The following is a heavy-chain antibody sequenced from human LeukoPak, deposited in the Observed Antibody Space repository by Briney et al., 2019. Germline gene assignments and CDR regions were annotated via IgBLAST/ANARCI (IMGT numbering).Heavy chain of an antibody. V-gene: IGHV1-69*13. CDR2: IIPIFGTA. CDR1: GGTFSSYA. D-gene: IGHD3-10*01. CDR3: ARVPVDYYGSGSSLYYFDY. J-gene: IGHJ4*02. Sequence: SVKVSCKASGGTFSSYAISWVRQAPGQGLEWMGGIIPIFGTANYAQKFQGRVTITADESTSTAYMELSSLRSEDTDVYYCARVPVDYYGSGSSLYYFDYWGQGTLVTVSS.